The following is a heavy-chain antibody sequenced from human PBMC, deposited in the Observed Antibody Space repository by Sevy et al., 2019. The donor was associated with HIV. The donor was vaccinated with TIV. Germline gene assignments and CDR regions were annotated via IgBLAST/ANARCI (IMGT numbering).Heavy chain of an antibody. CDR1: GGSLDVFG. CDR2: AYYNGGT. D-gene: IGHD7-27*01. Sequence: WETLSLTCTVSGGSLDVFGWTWVRQPPGKGLEWIGYAYYNGGTNYNPSLKSRLTIPVGTSARQFSLHLNSVTAADTAIYYCARDNWGSIDYWGQGILVTVSS. J-gene: IGHJ4*02. CDR3: ARDNWGSIDY. V-gene: IGHV4-59*01.